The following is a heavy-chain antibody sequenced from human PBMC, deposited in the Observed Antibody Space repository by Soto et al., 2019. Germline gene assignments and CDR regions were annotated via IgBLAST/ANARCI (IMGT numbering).Heavy chain of an antibody. J-gene: IGHJ4*02. CDR2: ITSDGDNT. D-gene: IGHD6-19*01. Sequence: PGGSLRLSCSVSGITFRNYAMHWVRQAPGRGLEYVSGITSDGDNTWHADSVKDRFTISRDNSKDTLYLQMNRLRAEDTAQYYIAKDHVSVAGTFDYWGQGTLVTVSS. CDR1: GITFRNYA. CDR3: AKDHVSVAGTFDY. V-gene: IGHV3-64D*06.